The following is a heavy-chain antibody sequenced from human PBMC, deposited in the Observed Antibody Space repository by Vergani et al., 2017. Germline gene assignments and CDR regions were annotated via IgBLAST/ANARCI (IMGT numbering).Heavy chain of an antibody. V-gene: IGHV3-23*01. D-gene: IGHD3-22*01. CDR1: GFTFSSYA. CDR2: ISGSGGST. CDR3: AKDSIVVVITLTLDY. J-gene: IGHJ4*02. Sequence: EVQLLESGGGLVQPGGSLRLSCAASGFTFSSYAMSWVRQAPGKELEWVSAISGSGGSTYYADSVKGRFTISRDNSKNTLYLQMNSLRAEDTAVYYCAKDSIVVVITLTLDYWGQGTLVTVSS.